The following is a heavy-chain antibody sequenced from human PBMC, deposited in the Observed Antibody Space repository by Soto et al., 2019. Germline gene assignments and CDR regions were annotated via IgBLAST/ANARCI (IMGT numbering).Heavy chain of an antibody. CDR1: GFTFSSYG. CDR3: AREHSIPDFWSGYYSRSYYYGMDV. D-gene: IGHD3-3*01. Sequence: QVQLVESGGGVVQPGRSLRLSCAASGFTFSSYGMHWVRQAPGKGLEWVAVIWYDGSNKYYADSVKGRFTISRDNSKNKLYLQMNSLSAEDTAVYYSAREHSIPDFWSGYYSRSYYYGMDVWGQGTTVTVSS. CDR2: IWYDGSNK. J-gene: IGHJ6*02. V-gene: IGHV3-33*01.